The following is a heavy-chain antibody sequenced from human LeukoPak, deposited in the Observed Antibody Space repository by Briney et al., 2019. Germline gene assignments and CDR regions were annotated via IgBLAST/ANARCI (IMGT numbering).Heavy chain of an antibody. V-gene: IGHV3-33*06. CDR3: AKEVAGEFDY. CDR2: MWYDGSKK. J-gene: IGHJ4*02. Sequence: GGSLRLSCAASGFTFNSFGMHRVLQAPGKGLEWVAVMWYDGSKKYYADSVKGRFTISRDTSKNTLYLQMNSLRVDDTAVYYCAKEVAGEFDYWGQGTLVTVSS. D-gene: IGHD6-19*01. CDR1: GFTFNSFG.